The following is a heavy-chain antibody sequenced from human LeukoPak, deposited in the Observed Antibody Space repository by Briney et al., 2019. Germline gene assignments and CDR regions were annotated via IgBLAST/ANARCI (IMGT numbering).Heavy chain of an antibody. J-gene: IGHJ4*02. Sequence: GGSLRLSCEASGFTFSDYILDWVRQAPGKGLEWVSAISGSGGSTYYADSVKGRFTISRDNSKNTLYLQMNSLRAEDTAVYYCAKDYYDSSGYPDYWGQGTLVTVSS. CDR1: GFTFSDYI. D-gene: IGHD3-22*01. CDR3: AKDYYDSSGYPDY. V-gene: IGHV3-23*01. CDR2: ISGSGGST.